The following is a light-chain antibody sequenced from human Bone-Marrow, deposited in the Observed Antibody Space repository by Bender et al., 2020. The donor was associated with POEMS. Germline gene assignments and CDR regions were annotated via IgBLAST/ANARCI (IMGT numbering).Light chain of an antibody. CDR3: SSYTSSSTLV. CDR2: EVR. Sequence: QSALTQPPSASGSPGESVTISCTGTSSDIGGYDYVSWYQQHPGKAPKLIIFEVRQRPSGVPDRFSGSKSGNTASLTISGLQAEDDADYYCSSYTSSSTLVFGTGTKVTVL. J-gene: IGLJ1*01. CDR1: SSDIGGYDY. V-gene: IGLV2-8*01.